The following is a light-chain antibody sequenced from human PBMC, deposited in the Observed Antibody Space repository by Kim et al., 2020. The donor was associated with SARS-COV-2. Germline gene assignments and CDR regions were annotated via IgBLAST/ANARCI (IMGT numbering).Light chain of an antibody. J-gene: IGKJ5*01. CDR2: DAS. Sequence: GDRVTVTCRASQSINNRVAWYPQKPGKAPNSLIFDASSFKSGVPSRFSGSGSGTVFTLTISGLQPDDFATYYCQQYTSYSITFGQVTRLEIK. CDR3: QQYTSYSIT. V-gene: IGKV1-5*01. CDR1: QSINNR.